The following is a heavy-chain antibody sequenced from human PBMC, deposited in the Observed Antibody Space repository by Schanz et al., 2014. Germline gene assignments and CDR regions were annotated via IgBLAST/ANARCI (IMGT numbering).Heavy chain of an antibody. CDR2: ITPSVGIA. J-gene: IGHJ4*02. CDR3: ARDAEGIHYFDY. CDR1: GYTFTSYA. Sequence: QVQLVQSGSELKKPGASVKVSCKASGYTFTSYAMNWVRQAPGQGLEWMGRITPSVGIANYAHKFQGRVTIIADKSTNTVYMELSNLRSEDMAVYYCARDAEGIHYFDYWGQGTLVTVSS. V-gene: IGHV1-69*09.